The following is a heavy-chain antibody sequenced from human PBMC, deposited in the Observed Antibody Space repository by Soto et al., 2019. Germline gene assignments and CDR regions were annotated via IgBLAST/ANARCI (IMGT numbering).Heavy chain of an antibody. CDR2: IWYDGSNK. Sequence: QVQLVESGGGVVQPGRSLRLSCAASGFTFSNYGMHWVRQAPGKGLEWAAVIWYDGSNKFYADSVKGRFTISRDNSKKTLYLQMDSLRVEDTAVYYCARDATGFLDIWGQGTLVTVSS. J-gene: IGHJ1*01. V-gene: IGHV3-33*01. CDR1: GFTFSNYG. CDR3: ARDATGFLDI. D-gene: IGHD3-10*01.